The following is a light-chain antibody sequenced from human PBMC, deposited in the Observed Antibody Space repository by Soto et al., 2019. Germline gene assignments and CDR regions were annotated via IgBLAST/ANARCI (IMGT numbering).Light chain of an antibody. Sequence: EIVLTQSPGTLSLSPGERATLSCRASQSVRSNYLAWYRQTPGQAPRLLIYGASNRATGIPDRFSGSGSGTDFTLIISRLEPEEFALYYCQQYGSSPWTFGQGTKVEIK. CDR1: QSVRSNY. J-gene: IGKJ1*01. CDR2: GAS. CDR3: QQYGSSPWT. V-gene: IGKV3-20*01.